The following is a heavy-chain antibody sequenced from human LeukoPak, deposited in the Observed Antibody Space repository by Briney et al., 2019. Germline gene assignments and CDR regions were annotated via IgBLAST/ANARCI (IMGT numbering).Heavy chain of an antibody. CDR2: IIPIFGTA. CDR1: GGTFSSYA. V-gene: IGHV1-69*06. Sequence: ASVKVSCKASGGTFSSYAISWVRQAPGQGLEWMGGIIPIFGTANYAQKFQGRVTITADKSTSTAYMELSSLRSEDTAVYYCARGDYYYDSSGFRYFDYWGQGTLVTVSS. D-gene: IGHD3-22*01. J-gene: IGHJ4*02. CDR3: ARGDYYYDSSGFRYFDY.